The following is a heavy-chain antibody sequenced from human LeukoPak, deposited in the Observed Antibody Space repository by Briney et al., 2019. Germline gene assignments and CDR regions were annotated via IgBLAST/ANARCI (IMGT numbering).Heavy chain of an antibody. Sequence: GGSLRLSCAASGFTFSTYAMSWVRQAPGKGLEWVSGISGSGGSTYYADSVKGRFTISRDNSKNTLYLQMNSLRAEDTAVYYCAKDLSKRAAAHLYYYYGMDVWGQGTTVTVSS. CDR3: AKDLSKRAAAHLYYYYGMDV. D-gene: IGHD6-13*01. CDR2: ISGSGGST. CDR1: GFTFSTYA. J-gene: IGHJ6*02. V-gene: IGHV3-23*01.